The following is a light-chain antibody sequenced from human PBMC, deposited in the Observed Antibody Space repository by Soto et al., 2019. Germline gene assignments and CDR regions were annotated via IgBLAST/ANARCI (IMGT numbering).Light chain of an antibody. V-gene: IGKV3-11*01. CDR3: QQRTNWPPT. J-gene: IGKJ4*01. CDR1: QSVRND. CDR2: SAS. Sequence: EIVLTQSPATLSLSPGERATLSCRASQSVRNDLVWYHQKPGQAPRVLIYSASNRATGIPARFSGSGSGTAFPLTISSLEHEDFAVYYCQQRTNWPPTFGGGTKVEMK.